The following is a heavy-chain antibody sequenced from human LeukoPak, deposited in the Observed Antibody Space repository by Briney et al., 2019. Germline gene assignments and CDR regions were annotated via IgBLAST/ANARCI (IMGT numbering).Heavy chain of an antibody. D-gene: IGHD3-10*01. CDR1: GFTFSSHG. CDR2: IWYDGSNK. Sequence: GRSLRLSCAASGFTFSSHGMHWVRQAPGKGLEGVAVIWYDGSNKYYADSVKGRFTISRDNSKNTLYLQMNSLRAEDTAVYYCARVMVRGVRFNGMDVWGKGTTVTVSS. J-gene: IGHJ6*04. V-gene: IGHV3-33*01. CDR3: ARVMVRGVRFNGMDV.